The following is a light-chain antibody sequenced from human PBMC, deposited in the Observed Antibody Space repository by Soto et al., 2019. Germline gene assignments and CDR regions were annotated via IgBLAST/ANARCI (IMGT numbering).Light chain of an antibody. V-gene: IGKV4-1*01. CDR3: QQYYSTPIP. CDR2: WAS. CDR1: QSVLYSSNNKNY. Sequence: DLLLTQSPYSLAVSLGERATINCKSSQSVLYSSNNKNYLAWYQQKPGQPPKLLIYWASTRESGVPDRFSGSGSGTDFTLTISSLQAEDVAVYYCQQYYSTPIPFGQGGRLEI. J-gene: IGKJ5*01.